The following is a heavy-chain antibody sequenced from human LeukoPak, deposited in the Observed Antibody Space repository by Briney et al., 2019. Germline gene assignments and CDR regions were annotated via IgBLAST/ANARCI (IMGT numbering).Heavy chain of an antibody. V-gene: IGHV1-69*05. Sequence: ASVKVSCKASGGTFSSYAISWVRQAPGQGLEWMGRIIPMFYTTNYAQKFQGRITITTDESTSTAYMELSSLKSEDTALYYCAREAYSSGWYYFDYWGQGTLVTVPS. D-gene: IGHD6-19*01. CDR3: AREAYSSGWYYFDY. J-gene: IGHJ4*02. CDR2: IIPMFYTT. CDR1: GGTFSSYA.